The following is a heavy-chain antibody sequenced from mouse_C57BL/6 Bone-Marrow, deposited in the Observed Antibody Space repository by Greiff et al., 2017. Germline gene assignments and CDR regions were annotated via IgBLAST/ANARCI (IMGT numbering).Heavy chain of an antibody. V-gene: IGHV1-69*01. CDR3: ARQGVATDFDY. CDR1: GYTFTSYW. Sequence: QVQLQQPGAELVMPGASVKLSCKASGYTFTSYWMHWVKQRPGQGLEWIGEIDPSDSYTNYNQKFKGKSTLTVDKSSSTGYMQLSSLTSEDSAVYYCARQGVATDFDYWGQGTTLTVSS. J-gene: IGHJ2*01. CDR2: IDPSDSYT.